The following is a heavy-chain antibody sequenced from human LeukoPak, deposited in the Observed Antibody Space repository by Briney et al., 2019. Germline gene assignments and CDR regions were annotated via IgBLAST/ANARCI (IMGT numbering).Heavy chain of an antibody. D-gene: IGHD2-2*01. J-gene: IGHJ3*02. Sequence: QSGGSLRLSCAASGFTFSSYAMHWVRQAPDKGLEWVAFIRFDGSPKYYADSVKGRFNISRDNSKNTLYLQMNSLRPEDTAVYYCANDLGYCSSTTCSVAFDIWGQGTMVTVSS. CDR2: IRFDGSPK. CDR1: GFTFSSYA. CDR3: ANDLGYCSSTTCSVAFDI. V-gene: IGHV3-30*02.